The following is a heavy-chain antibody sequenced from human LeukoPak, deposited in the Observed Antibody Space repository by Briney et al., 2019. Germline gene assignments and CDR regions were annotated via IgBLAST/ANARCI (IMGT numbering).Heavy chain of an antibody. CDR2: ISYDGSNK. CDR1: GFTFSSYA. CDR3: ARGDHYYDSSGYEGLDAFDI. Sequence: GGSLRLSCAASGFTFSSYAMHWVRQAPGKGLEWVAVISYDGSNKYYADSVKGRFTISRDNSKNTLYLQMNSPRAEDTAVYYCARGDHYYDSSGYEGLDAFDIWGQGTMVTVSS. D-gene: IGHD3-22*01. V-gene: IGHV3-30-3*01. J-gene: IGHJ3*02.